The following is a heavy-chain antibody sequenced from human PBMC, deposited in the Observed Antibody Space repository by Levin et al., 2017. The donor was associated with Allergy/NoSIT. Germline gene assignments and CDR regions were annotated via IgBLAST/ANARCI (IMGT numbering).Heavy chain of an antibody. V-gene: IGHV3-30-3*01. CDR1: GFTFSSYA. Sequence: PGGSLRLSCAASGFTFSSYAMHWVRQAPGKGLEWVAVISYDGSNKYYADSVKGRFTISRDNSKNTLYLQMNSLRAEDTAVYYCARDNVADYYGSGRSPPPAFDYWGQGTLVTVSS. J-gene: IGHJ4*02. CDR3: ARDNVADYYGSGRSPPPAFDY. CDR2: ISYDGSNK. D-gene: IGHD3-10*01.